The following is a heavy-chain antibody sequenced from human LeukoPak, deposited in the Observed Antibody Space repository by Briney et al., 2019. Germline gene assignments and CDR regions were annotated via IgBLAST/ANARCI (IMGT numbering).Heavy chain of an antibody. CDR2: ISYSGST. CDR3: AREGYCTNGECYRGNFDY. V-gene: IGHV4-59*01. J-gene: IGHJ4*02. CDR1: GGSISSYY. Sequence: SETLSLTCTVSGGSISSYYWSWIRQPPGKGLEWIGYISYSGSTNYNPSLKSRVTISGDTSKNQFTLKLSSVTAADTAVYYCAREGYCTNGECYRGNFDYWGQGTLVTVSS. D-gene: IGHD2-8*01.